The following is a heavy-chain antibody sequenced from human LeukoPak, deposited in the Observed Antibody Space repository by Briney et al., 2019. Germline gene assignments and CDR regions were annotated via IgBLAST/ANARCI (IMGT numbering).Heavy chain of an antibody. Sequence: SETLSLTCTVSGGSISSSSYYWGWIRQPPGKGLEWIGSIYYSGSTYYNPSLKSRVTISVDTSKNQFSLKLSSVTAADTAVYYCAKDADGGYTYGLGHWGQGSLVTVSS. D-gene: IGHD5-18*01. CDR2: IYYSGST. J-gene: IGHJ5*02. V-gene: IGHV4-39*02. CDR1: GGSISSSSYY. CDR3: AKDADGGYTYGLGH.